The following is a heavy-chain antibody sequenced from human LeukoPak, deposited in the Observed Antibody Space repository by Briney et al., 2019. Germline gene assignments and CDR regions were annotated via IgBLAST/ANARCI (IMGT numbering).Heavy chain of an antibody. CDR2: INHSGST. CDR1: GGSFSGYY. Sequence: SETLSLTCAVYGGSFSGYYWSWIRQPPGKGLEWIGEINHSGSTNYNPSLKSRVTISVDTSKNQFSLKLSSVTAADTAVYYCASGEDLWSGYYTLGYWGQGTLVTVSS. J-gene: IGHJ4*02. CDR3: ASGEDLWSGYYTLGY. V-gene: IGHV4-34*01. D-gene: IGHD3-3*01.